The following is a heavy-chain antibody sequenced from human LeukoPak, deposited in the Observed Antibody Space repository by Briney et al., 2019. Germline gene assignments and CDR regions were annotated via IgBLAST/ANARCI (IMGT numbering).Heavy chain of an antibody. V-gene: IGHV3-11*06. CDR3: ARDSRLGELSLSDY. D-gene: IGHD3-16*02. CDR1: GFTFSDYY. J-gene: IGHJ4*02. Sequence: SGGSLRPSCAASGFTFSDYYMSWIRQAPGKGLEWVSSISSSSSYIYYADSVKGRFTISRDNAKNSLYLQMNSLRAEDTAVYYCARDSRLGELSLSDYWGQGTLVTVSS. CDR2: ISSSSSYI.